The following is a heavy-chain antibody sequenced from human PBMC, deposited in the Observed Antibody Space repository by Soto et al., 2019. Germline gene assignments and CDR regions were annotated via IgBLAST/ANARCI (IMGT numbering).Heavy chain of an antibody. J-gene: IGHJ4*02. V-gene: IGHV4-39*01. CDR1: GGSISSSSYY. CDR2: IYYNGNT. Sequence: SETLSLTCNVAGGSISSSSYYWGWIRQPPGKGLEWIGSIYYNGNTYDNPSLKSRVTMSVDTSKNQFSLKLSSVTAADTAVYYCARHVPTFLFDWLPYYFDDWGQGTLVTVSS. CDR3: ARHVPTFLFDWLPYYFDD. D-gene: IGHD3-9*01.